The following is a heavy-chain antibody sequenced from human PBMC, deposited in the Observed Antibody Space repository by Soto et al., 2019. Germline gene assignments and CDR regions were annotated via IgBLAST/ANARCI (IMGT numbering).Heavy chain of an antibody. CDR2: INSDGSST. CDR1: GFTFSSYW. Sequence: GGSLRLSCAASGFTFSSYWMHWVRQAPGKGLVWVSRINSDGSSTSYADSVKGRFTISRDKAKNTRFLQVNSLRAEDTAVYYCARAWEYCSSTSCYVGDTSSSSEDFDYWGQGTLVTVSS. CDR3: ARAWEYCSSTSCYVGDTSSSSEDFDY. D-gene: IGHD2-2*01. V-gene: IGHV3-74*01. J-gene: IGHJ4*02.